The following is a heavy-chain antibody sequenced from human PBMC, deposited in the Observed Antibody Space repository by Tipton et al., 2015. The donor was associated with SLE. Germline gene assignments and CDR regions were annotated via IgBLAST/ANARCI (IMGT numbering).Heavy chain of an antibody. J-gene: IGHJ5*02. CDR1: GFTFSSYW. Sequence: SLRLSCAASGFTFSSYWMSWVRQAPGKGLEWVSNIKQDGSEKYYVDSVKCRFTISRDNSKNSLYLQMNSLRAEDTAVYYCSRPPPGGYSGYDRTWGQGTLVTVSS. CDR3: SRPPPGGYSGYDRT. CDR2: IKQDGSEK. V-gene: IGHV3-7*01. D-gene: IGHD5-12*01.